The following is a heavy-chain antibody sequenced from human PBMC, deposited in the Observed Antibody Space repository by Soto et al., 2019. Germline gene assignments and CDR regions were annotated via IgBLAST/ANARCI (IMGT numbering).Heavy chain of an antibody. V-gene: IGHV1-69*13. CDR1: GGTFSSYA. CDR2: IIPIFGTA. D-gene: IGHD4-4*01. CDR3: ARGVRAYSNYGSSLDY. J-gene: IGHJ4*02. Sequence: SVKVSCKASGGTFSSYAISWVRQAPGQGLEWMGGIIPIFGTANYAQKFQGRVTITADESTSTAYMELSSLRSEDTAVYYCARGVRAYSNYGSSLDYWGQGTLVTVSS.